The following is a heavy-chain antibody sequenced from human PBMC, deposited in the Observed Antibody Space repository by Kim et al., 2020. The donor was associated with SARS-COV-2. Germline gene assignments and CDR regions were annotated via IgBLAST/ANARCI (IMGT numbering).Heavy chain of an antibody. Sequence: ASVKVSCKASGYTFTSYGISWVRQAPGQGLEWMGWISAYNGNTNYAQKLQGRVTMTTDTSTSTAYMELRSLRSDDTAVYYCARVWGYGSGSYYNLMGYYYYGMDVWGQGTTVTVSS. V-gene: IGHV1-18*04. J-gene: IGHJ6*02. D-gene: IGHD3-10*01. CDR1: GYTFTSYG. CDR2: ISAYNGNT. CDR3: ARVWGYGSGSYYNLMGYYYYGMDV.